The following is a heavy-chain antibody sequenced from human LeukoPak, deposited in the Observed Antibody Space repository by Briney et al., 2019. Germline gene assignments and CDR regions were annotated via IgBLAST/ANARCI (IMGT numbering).Heavy chain of an antibody. CDR1: GYTFTSYD. D-gene: IGHD1-14*01. CDR3: ARVPRKYNWFDP. J-gene: IGHJ5*02. Sequence: ASVKVSCKASGYTFTSYDINWVRQATGQGLEWMGWMNPNRGNTGYAQKFQGRVTMTRNTSISTVYMELSSLRSEDTAVYHCARVPRKYNWFDPWGQGTLVTVSS. V-gene: IGHV1-8*01. CDR2: MNPNRGNT.